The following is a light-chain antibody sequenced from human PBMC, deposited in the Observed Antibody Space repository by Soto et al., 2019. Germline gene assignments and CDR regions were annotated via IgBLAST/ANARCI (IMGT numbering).Light chain of an antibody. CDR3: QQYGSSPWT. J-gene: IGKJ1*01. CDR2: GAS. Sequence: EIVLTQSPGTLSLSPGERATLSCRASQSVSSSYLAWYQQKPGQAPRLLLYGASSRATGIPDRFSGSGSGPDFTLTISRLEPEDFAVYYCQQYGSSPWTFGQGTKAEIK. V-gene: IGKV3-20*01. CDR1: QSVSSSY.